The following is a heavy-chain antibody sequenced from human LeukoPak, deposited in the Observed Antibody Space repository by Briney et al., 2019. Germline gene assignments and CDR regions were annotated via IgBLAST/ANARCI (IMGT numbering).Heavy chain of an antibody. D-gene: IGHD6-13*01. CDR2: ISWNSGSI. CDR1: GFTFDDYA. CDR3: AKGIAAAGHDAFDI. Sequence: PGGSPRLSCAASGFTFDDYAMHWVRQAPGKGLEWVSGISWNSGSIGYADSVKGRFTISRDNAKNSLYLQMNSLRAEDMALYYCAKGIAAAGHDAFDIWGQGTMVTVSS. J-gene: IGHJ3*02. V-gene: IGHV3-9*03.